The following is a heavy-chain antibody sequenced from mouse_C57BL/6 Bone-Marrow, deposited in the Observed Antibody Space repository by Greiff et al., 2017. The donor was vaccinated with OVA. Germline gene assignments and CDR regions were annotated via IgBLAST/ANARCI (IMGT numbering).Heavy chain of an antibody. CDR1: GYSFTSYY. CDR2: IYPGSGNT. CDR3: ARDDGYYWDCDY. J-gene: IGHJ2*01. D-gene: IGHD2-3*01. V-gene: IGHV1-66*01. Sequence: QVQLQQSGPELVKPGASVKISCKASGYSFTSYYIHWVKQRPGQGLEWIGWIYPGSGNTKYNEKFKGKATLTADTSSSTAYMQLSSLTSEDSAVYYCARDDGYYWDCDYWGQGTTLTVSS.